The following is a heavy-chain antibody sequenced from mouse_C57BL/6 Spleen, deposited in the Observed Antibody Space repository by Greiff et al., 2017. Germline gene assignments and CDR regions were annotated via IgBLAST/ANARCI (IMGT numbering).Heavy chain of an antibody. J-gene: IGHJ4*01. D-gene: IGHD1-1*01. CDR1: GFTFSSYT. V-gene: IGHV5-9*01. CDR2: ISGGGGNT. Sequence: EVKLVESGGGLVKPGGSLKLSCAASGFTFSSYTMSWVRQTPEKRLEWVATISGGGGNTYYPDSVKGRFTISRDNAKNTLYLQMSSLRSEDTALYYCARHYGSSLYYAMDYWGQGTSVTVSS. CDR3: ARHYGSSLYYAMDY.